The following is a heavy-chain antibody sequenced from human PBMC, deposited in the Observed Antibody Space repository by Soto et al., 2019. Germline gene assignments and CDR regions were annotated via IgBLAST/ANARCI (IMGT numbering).Heavy chain of an antibody. V-gene: IGHV3-30*18. D-gene: IGHD5-18*01. J-gene: IGHJ4*02. CDR2: ITHDGVTT. Sequence: QVDLVESGGGVVQPGRPLRLYCAASGFSFSSHGMHWVRQGPGKGLEWLAVITHDGVTTYYADSVKGRFSVSRDNAKNTLYLQMNSLGAEDTAQYYCAKDRVDTAMTFDNWVQGTLVTVSS. CDR1: GFSFSSHG. CDR3: AKDRVDTAMTFDN.